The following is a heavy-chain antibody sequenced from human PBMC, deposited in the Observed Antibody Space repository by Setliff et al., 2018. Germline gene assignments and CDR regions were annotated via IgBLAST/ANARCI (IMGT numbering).Heavy chain of an antibody. CDR2: IKSKTDGGTT. J-gene: IGHJ6*02. D-gene: IGHD6-13*01. V-gene: IGHV3-15*01. CDR1: GFTFSDAW. CDR3: TRVGRQLVYYYYGMDV. Sequence: GGSLRLSCAASGFTFSDAWMSWVRQAPGKGLEWVGRIKSKTDGGTTEYAAPVKGRFTISRDDSKNTLYLQMNSLKTEDTAVYYCTRVGRQLVYYYYGMDVWGQGTTVTVSS.